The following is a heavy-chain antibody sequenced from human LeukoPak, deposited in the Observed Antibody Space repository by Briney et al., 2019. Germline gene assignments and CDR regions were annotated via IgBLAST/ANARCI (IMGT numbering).Heavy chain of an antibody. CDR1: GGSISCGDYY. V-gene: IGHV4-39*01. Sequence: SETLSLTCTVSGGSISCGDYYWSWIRQPPGKGLEWIGSICFSGSTYYNPSLKSRVTISVDTSKNQFSLKLSSVTAADTAVYYCARQTGNSSGYYFDGWFDPWGQGTLVTVSS. CDR3: ARQTGNSSGYYFDGWFDP. D-gene: IGHD3-22*01. J-gene: IGHJ5*02. CDR2: ICFSGST.